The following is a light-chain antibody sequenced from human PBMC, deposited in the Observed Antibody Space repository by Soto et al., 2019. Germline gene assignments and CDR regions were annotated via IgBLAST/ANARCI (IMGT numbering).Light chain of an antibody. Sequence: EIVLTQSPGTLSLSPGERVTLSCRASQSVPANYLAWYQQKPGQAPRLLIYGASTRATGIPDRFSGSGSGTDFTLTVSRLEPEDFAVYYCLQYGTPWWTFGQGARVEIK. CDR1: QSVPANY. CDR3: LQYGTPWWT. V-gene: IGKV3-20*01. CDR2: GAS. J-gene: IGKJ1*01.